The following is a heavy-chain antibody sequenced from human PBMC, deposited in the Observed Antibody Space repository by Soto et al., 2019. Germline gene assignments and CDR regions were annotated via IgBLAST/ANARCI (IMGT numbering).Heavy chain of an antibody. J-gene: IGHJ6*02. CDR3: PRHVQAPGYYYGMDV. Sequence: QVQLVQSGAEVKKPGSSVKVSCKASGGTFSSYAISWVRQAPGQGLEWMGGIIPIFGTANYEQKFQGRVTSTADESPSTAYMELSSLRSEDTAVYYCPRHVQAPGYYYGMDVWGQGTTVTVSS. CDR2: IIPIFGTA. V-gene: IGHV1-69*12. CDR1: GGTFSSYA. D-gene: IGHD1-1*01.